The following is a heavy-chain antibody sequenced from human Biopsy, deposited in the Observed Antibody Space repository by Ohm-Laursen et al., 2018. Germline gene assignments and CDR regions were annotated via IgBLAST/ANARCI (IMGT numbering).Heavy chain of an antibody. D-gene: IGHD4/OR15-4a*01. CDR3: ARRLTTSFGMDV. CDR2: IYSGGTT. Sequence: GSLRLSCAASGFTVSSNYMSWVRQAPGKGLEWVSFIYSGGTTYYADSVKGRFTISRDNSKNTLYLQMNSLRAEDTAVYYCARRLTTSFGMDVWGQGTTVTVS. J-gene: IGHJ6*02. V-gene: IGHV3-53*01. CDR1: GFTVSSNY.